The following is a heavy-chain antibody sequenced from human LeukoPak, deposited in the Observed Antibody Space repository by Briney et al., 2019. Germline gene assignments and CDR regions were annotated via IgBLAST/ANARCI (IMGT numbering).Heavy chain of an antibody. CDR1: GFTFSSSA. CDR3: AKASLTTVITSFDY. CDR2: VSGSGGTT. V-gene: IGHV3-23*01. Sequence: GGSLRLSCAASGFTFSSSAMTWVRQAPGKGLEWVSTVSGSGGTTHYADSVKGRFTISRDNSKSTLYLQMNSLRAEDTAVYYCAKASLTTVITSFDYWGQGTLVTVSS. J-gene: IGHJ4*02. D-gene: IGHD4-23*01.